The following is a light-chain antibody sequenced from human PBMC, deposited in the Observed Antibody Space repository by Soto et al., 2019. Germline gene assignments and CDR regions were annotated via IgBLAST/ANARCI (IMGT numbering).Light chain of an antibody. CDR1: NIGSKS. CDR2: DDS. J-gene: IGLJ2*01. Sequence: SYELTQPPSVSVAPGQTAKITCGGTNIGSKSVHWYQQKPGQAPALVVYDDSVRPSGIPERFSGSNSGNTATLTISRVEAGDEADYYWQVWDRTSDHVVFGGGPQLTVL. CDR3: QVWDRTSDHVV. V-gene: IGLV3-21*02.